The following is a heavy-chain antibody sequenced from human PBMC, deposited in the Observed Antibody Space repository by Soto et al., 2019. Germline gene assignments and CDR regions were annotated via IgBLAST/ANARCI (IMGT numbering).Heavy chain of an antibody. V-gene: IGHV4-30-2*01. CDR1: GGSISSGGYS. CDR3: ARRTEYYDGSGFFDCGRDL. J-gene: IGHJ2*01. Sequence: SETLSLTCAVSGGSISSGGYSWTWIRQPPGKGLEWIGYIYHSGSTYYNPSLKSRVTISVDRSKNQFSLKLNSVTAADTAVYYCARRTEYYDGSGFFDCGRDLWGRGTLVTVS. CDR2: IYHSGST. D-gene: IGHD3-22*01.